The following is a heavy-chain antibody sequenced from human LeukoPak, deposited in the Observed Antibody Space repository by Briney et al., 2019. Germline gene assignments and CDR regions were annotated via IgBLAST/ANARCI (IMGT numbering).Heavy chain of an antibody. CDR1: GGSISSGGYY. CDR2: IYHSGST. D-gene: IGHD2-15*01. J-gene: IGHJ4*02. CDR3: ARERYCSGGSCDY. Sequence: SETLSLTCTVSGGSISSGGYYWNWIRQPPGKGLEWIGYIYHSGSTYYNPSLKSRVTISVDTSKNQFSLKLSSVTAADTAVYYCARERYCSGGSCDYWGQGTLVTVSS. V-gene: IGHV4-30-2*01.